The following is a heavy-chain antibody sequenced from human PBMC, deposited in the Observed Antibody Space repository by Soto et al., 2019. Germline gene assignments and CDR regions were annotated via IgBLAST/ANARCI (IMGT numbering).Heavy chain of an antibody. Sequence: QLQLHESGPGLVKPSETLSLTCTVSGGSVSDSNHYWGWIRQPPGKGLEWIGTMHTDGSSYYNPSLKSGITLSLETSKNKFSLKLSSVTAADTTVYYCARHYCTPGPCYFEYWGQGTLVTVSS. CDR1: GGSVSDSNHY. V-gene: IGHV4-39*01. D-gene: IGHD2-8*01. J-gene: IGHJ4*02. CDR2: MHTDGSS. CDR3: ARHYCTPGPCYFEY.